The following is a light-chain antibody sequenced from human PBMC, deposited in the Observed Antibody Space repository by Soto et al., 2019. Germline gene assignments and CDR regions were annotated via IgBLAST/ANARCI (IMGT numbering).Light chain of an antibody. V-gene: IGKV3-20*01. J-gene: IGKJ3*01. CDR2: GAS. CDR3: QHYDDSPPSVT. Sequence: EVVLTQSPDTVSLSPGERATLSCRASQSVSSDYLVWYQQKPGQAPRLLIYGASRRATGIPDRFSGSGSGTDFILTISRLEPEDFAVYYCQHYDDSPPSVTFGPGTKVDIK. CDR1: QSVSSDY.